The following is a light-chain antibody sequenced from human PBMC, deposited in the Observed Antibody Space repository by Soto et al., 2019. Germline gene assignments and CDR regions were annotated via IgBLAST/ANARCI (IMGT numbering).Light chain of an antibody. J-gene: IGKJ4*01. CDR3: QQLTSYPST. Sequence: IQLTQSPSSLAASVGDRVTITCRASQGISCSLGWYQQKPGKAPKLLIYDASILQSGVPSRFSGSGFGTDFTLTISSLQAEEFASYFCQQLTSYPSTFGGGTKVEIK. V-gene: IGKV1-9*01. CDR2: DAS. CDR1: QGISCS.